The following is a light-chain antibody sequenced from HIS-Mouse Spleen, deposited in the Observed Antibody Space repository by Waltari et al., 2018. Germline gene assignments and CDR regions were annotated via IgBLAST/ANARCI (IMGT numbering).Light chain of an antibody. CDR1: SRAVGCYNL. CDR2: EGS. J-gene: IGLJ2*01. CDR3: CSYAGSSTFEV. Sequence: QSALTQPASVSGSPGQSITISCTGTSRAVGCYNLVSWYPQHPGKAPKLMIYEGSKRPSGVSNRFSGSKSGNTASLTISGLQAEDEADYYCCSYAGSSTFEVFGGGTKLTVL. V-gene: IGLV2-23*03.